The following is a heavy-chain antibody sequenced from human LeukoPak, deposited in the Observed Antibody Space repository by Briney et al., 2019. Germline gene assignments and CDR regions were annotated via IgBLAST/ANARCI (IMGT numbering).Heavy chain of an antibody. V-gene: IGHV5-51*01. Sequence: GESLKISCNGSGYSITNYCIGWVRPIPGEGLKLMGIIYPGDSDARYSPFLQGQVTISDDKSISTAYLQWSSLKASDTDMYYCARRRDLYSGSYYPFDYWGQGTLVTVSS. CDR2: IYPGDSDA. D-gene: IGHD1-26*01. J-gene: IGHJ4*02. CDR3: ARRRDLYSGSYYPFDY. CDR1: GYSITNYC.